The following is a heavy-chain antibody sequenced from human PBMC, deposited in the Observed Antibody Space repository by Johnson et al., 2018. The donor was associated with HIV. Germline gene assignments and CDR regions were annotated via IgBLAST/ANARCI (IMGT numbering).Heavy chain of an antibody. CDR1: GLILSVYG. V-gene: IGHV3-72*01. CDR3: AKPYCSSSICSFDI. CDR2: SRSEANSYTT. Sequence: VQLVESGGDVVQPGTSLRLSCEASGLILSVYGLHWVRQAPGKGLEWVGRSRSEANSYTTEYAASVKGRFTISRDESKNSLYLQMNSLKTEDTAVYYCAKPYCSSSICSFDIWGLGTMVTVSS. J-gene: IGHJ3*02. D-gene: IGHD2-2*01.